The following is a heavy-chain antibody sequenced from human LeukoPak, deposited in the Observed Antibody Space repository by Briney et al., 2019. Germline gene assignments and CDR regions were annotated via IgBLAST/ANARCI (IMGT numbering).Heavy chain of an antibody. CDR3: AGNYYGSGSYYSEDRY. D-gene: IGHD3-10*01. Sequence: SETLSLTCSVSGYSISSGFYWDWIRQPPGKGLEWIGSFHHSGSTPYNPSLNSRVSISVDTSKNQLSLKLSSVTAADTAVYYCAGNYYGSGSYYSEDRYWGQGTLVTVSS. J-gene: IGHJ4*02. CDR1: GYSISSGFY. CDR2: FHHSGST. V-gene: IGHV4-38-2*02.